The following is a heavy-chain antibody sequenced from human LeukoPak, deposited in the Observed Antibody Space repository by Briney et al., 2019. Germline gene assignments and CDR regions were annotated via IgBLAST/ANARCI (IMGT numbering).Heavy chain of an antibody. D-gene: IGHD3-10*01. CDR3: AREPAVRGVIGRRFDP. V-gene: IGHV4-38-2*02. J-gene: IGHJ5*02. Sequence: SETLSPTCAVSGYSISSGYYWGWIRQPPGKGLEWIGSIYHSGSTYYNPSLKSRATISVDTSKNQFSLKLSSVTAADTAVYYCAREPAVRGVIGRRFDPWGQGTLVTVSS. CDR1: GYSISSGYY. CDR2: IYHSGST.